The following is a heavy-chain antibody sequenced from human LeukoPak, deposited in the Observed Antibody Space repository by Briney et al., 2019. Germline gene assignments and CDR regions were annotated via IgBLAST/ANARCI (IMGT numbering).Heavy chain of an antibody. CDR2: ISGSGGST. CDR3: AKDRLYSSSSDFDY. V-gene: IGHV3-23*01. J-gene: IGHJ4*02. Sequence: GGSLRLSCAASGFTFSSYAMSWVRQAPEKGLEWVSAISGSGGSTYYAGSVKGRFTISRDNSKNTLYLQMNSLRAEDTAVYYCAKDRLYSSSSDFDYWGQGTLVTVSS. CDR1: GFTFSSYA. D-gene: IGHD6-13*01.